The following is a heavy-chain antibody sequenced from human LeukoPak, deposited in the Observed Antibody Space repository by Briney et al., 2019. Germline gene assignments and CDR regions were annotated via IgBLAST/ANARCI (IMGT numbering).Heavy chain of an antibody. J-gene: IGHJ4*02. CDR1: GFTFSSYS. CDR3: ARDQTIVGDFDY. Sequence: GGSLRPSCAASGFTFSSYSMNWVRQAPGKGLEWVSSISSSSSYIYYADSVKGRFTISRDNAKNSLYLQMNSLRAEDTAVYYCARDQTIVGDFDYWGQGTLVTVSS. V-gene: IGHV3-21*01. D-gene: IGHD3-22*01. CDR2: ISSSSSYI.